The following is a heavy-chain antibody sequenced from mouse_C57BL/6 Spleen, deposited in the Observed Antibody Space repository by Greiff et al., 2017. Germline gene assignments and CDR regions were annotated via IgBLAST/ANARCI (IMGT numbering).Heavy chain of an antibody. V-gene: IGHV1-15*01. CDR1: GYTFTDYE. CDR3: TRNSRYYWHFDV. J-gene: IGHJ1*03. Sequence: VQLQQSGAELVRPGASVTLSCKASGYTFTDYEMHWVKQTPVHGLEWIGAIDPETGGTSYNQKFKGKAILTAEKSSSTAYMELRSLTSEDSAAYYCTRNSRYYWHFDVWGTGTTVTVSS. CDR2: IDPETGGT.